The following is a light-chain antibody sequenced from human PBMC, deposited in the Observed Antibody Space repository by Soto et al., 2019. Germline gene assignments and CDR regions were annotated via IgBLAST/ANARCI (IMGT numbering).Light chain of an antibody. V-gene: IGLV2-14*03. Sequence: QSALTQPASVSGSPGQSITISCTGTISDVGGYNFVSWYQQYPGKAPKLMICDVSNRPSGVSNRFSGSKSGNTASLTISGLQAEDEADYYCSSFTGSNYVFGTGTKLNVL. J-gene: IGLJ1*01. CDR1: ISDVGGYNF. CDR2: DVS. CDR3: SSFTGSNYV.